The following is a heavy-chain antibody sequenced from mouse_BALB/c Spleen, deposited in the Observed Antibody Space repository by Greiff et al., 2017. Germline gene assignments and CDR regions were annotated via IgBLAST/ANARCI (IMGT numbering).Heavy chain of an antibody. CDR3: TREDYCGYRGDY. CDR1: GYSFTSYW. D-gene: IGHD1-2*01. V-gene: IGHV1-5*01. Sequence: VQLQQSGTVLARPGASVKMSCKASGYSFTSYWMHWVKQRPGQGLEWIGAIYPGNSDTSYNQKFKGKAKLTAVTSASTAYMELSSLTNEDSAVYYCTREDYCGYRGDYWGQGTTLTVSS. J-gene: IGHJ2*01. CDR2: IYPGNSDT.